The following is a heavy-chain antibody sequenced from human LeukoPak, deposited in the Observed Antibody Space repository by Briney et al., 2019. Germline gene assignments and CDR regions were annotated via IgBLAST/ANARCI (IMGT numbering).Heavy chain of an antibody. CDR3: ARNPATVGLYF. Sequence: GGSLRLSCGASGFTFSSHWMSWVRQVPGKGLEWVANIKQDGSEKYYVDSEEGPFTISRDNAKNSLYLQMNRLRAEDTAVYFCARNPATVGLYFLGPGTPVSVSP. J-gene: IGHJ6*01. CDR1: GFTFSSHW. V-gene: IGHV3-7*03. CDR2: IKQDGSEK. D-gene: IGHD4-23*01.